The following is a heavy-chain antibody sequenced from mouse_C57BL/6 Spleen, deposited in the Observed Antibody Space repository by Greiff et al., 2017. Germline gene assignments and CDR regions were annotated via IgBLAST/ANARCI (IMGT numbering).Heavy chain of an antibody. CDR1: GYTFTSYW. D-gene: IGHD2-4*01. CDR3: ANYDYDGAWFAY. V-gene: IGHV1-53*01. J-gene: IGHJ3*01. Sequence: QVQLQQPGTELVKPGASVKLSCKASGYTFTSYWMHWVKQRPGQGLEWIGNINPSNGGTNYNEKFQSKATLTVDKSSSTAYMQLSSLTSEDSAVYYCANYDYDGAWFAYGGQGTLVTVSA. CDR2: INPSNGGT.